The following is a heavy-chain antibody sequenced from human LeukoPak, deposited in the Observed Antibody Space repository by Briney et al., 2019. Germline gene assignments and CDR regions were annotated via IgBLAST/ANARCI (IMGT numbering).Heavy chain of an antibody. D-gene: IGHD6-13*01. J-gene: IGHJ4*02. CDR3: ARGRLAAAGTFLYYFDY. CDR1: GYTFTSYG. CDR2: VNPHSGDT. Sequence: ASVKVSCKASGYTFTSYGISWVRQAPGQGLEWMGWVNPHSGDTDYAQKFRGRVTMTRDTSISTAYMDLSRLSSDDTAVYYCARGRLAAAGTFLYYFDYWGQGTLVTVSS. V-gene: IGHV1-2*02.